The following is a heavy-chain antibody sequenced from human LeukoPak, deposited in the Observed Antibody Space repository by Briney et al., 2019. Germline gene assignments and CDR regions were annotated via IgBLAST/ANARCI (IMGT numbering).Heavy chain of an antibody. D-gene: IGHD6-19*01. CDR2: IDHSGST. CDR1: GGSFSGYY. V-gene: IGHV4-34*01. Sequence: SETLSLTCAVYGGSFSGYYWSWIRQPPGKGLEWIGEIDHSGSTNYNPSLKSRVTISVDTSKNQFSLKLSSVTAADTAVYYCARGRYSSGWSDYWGQGTLVTVSS. J-gene: IGHJ4*02. CDR3: ARGRYSSGWSDY.